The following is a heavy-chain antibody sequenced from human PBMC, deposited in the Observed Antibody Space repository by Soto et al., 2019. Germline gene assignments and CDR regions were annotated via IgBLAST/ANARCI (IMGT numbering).Heavy chain of an antibody. CDR1: GFTFISYT. Sequence: PGGSLRLSCASSGFTFISYTMHWVRQPPGKGLEWVAVISYDGSNKYYADSVKGLFTISRDNPKNTLYLQMNSLRAEDPAVYYCARVYSPYCGGECSYGMDVWGQGTTVTVSS. CDR3: ARVYSPYCGGECSYGMDV. CDR2: ISYDGSNK. D-gene: IGHD2-21*01. J-gene: IGHJ6*02. V-gene: IGHV3-30-3*01.